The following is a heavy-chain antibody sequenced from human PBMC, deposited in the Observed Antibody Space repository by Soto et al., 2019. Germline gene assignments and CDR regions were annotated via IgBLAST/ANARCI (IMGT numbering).Heavy chain of an antibody. Sequence: GESLKISCKGSGYSFTSYWISWVRQMPGKGLEWMGRIDPSDSYTNYGPSFQGHVTISADKSISTAYLQWSSLKASDTAMYYCASPLESRYYYYGMDVWGQGTTVTVSS. D-gene: IGHD1-1*01. CDR1: GYSFTSYW. J-gene: IGHJ6*02. CDR3: ASPLESRYYYYGMDV. V-gene: IGHV5-10-1*01. CDR2: IDPSDSYT.